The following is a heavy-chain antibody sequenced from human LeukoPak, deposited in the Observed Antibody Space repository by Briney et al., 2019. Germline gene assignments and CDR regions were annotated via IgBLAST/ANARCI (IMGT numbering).Heavy chain of an antibody. Sequence: PSETLSLTCTVSGGSISSSSYYWGWIRQPPGKGLEWIGSIYYSGSTYYNPSLKSRVTISVDTSKNQFPLKLSSVTAADTAVYYCARRLPGVYSSGWLTDYWGQGTLVTVSS. V-gene: IGHV4-39*01. CDR2: IYYSGST. J-gene: IGHJ4*02. D-gene: IGHD6-19*01. CDR1: GGSISSSSYY. CDR3: ARRLPGVYSSGWLTDY.